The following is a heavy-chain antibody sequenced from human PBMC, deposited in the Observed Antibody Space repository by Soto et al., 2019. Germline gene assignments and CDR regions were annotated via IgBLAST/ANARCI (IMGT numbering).Heavy chain of an antibody. CDR3: ARERSSWYFDY. V-gene: IGHV3-64*01. D-gene: IGHD6-13*01. Sequence: GSLRLSCAASGFTFSSYAMHWVRQAPGKGLEYVSAISSNGGSTYYANSVKGRFTISRDNSKNTLYLQMGSLRAEDMAVYYCARERSSWYFDYWGQGTLVTVSS. CDR2: ISSNGGST. CDR1: GFTFSSYA. J-gene: IGHJ4*02.